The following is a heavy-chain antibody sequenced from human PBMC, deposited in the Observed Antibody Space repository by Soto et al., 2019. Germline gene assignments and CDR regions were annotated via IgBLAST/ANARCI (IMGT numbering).Heavy chain of an antibody. D-gene: IGHD6-13*01. CDR3: RCSSRYSTEV. Sequence: QLQLQESGPGLVKPSETLSLSCTVSGGSITSSFYWGWIRQHPGKGLEWIGSIYGTGNTYYNPSLKGRVTISAHTSKNQFSLNLISVTAADTAVYYCRCSSRYSTEVWGQGATVTVSS. V-gene: IGHV4-39*01. J-gene: IGHJ6*02. CDR2: IYGTGNT. CDR1: GGSITSSFY.